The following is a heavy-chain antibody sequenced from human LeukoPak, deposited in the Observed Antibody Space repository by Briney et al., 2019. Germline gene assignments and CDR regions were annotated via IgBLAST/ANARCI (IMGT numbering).Heavy chain of an antibody. CDR3: ARALMTLVRGVPRTTWFHP. D-gene: IGHD3-10*01. Sequence: ASETLSLTCAVFGGSFSGYYWTWVRQAPGKGLEWIGEINESGTTNYNASLNNRVTISVDTSKNQFPLKLTSLTAADTAVFYCARALMTLVRGVPRTTWFHPWGQGTLVTVSS. J-gene: IGHJ5*02. CDR1: GGSFSGYY. V-gene: IGHV4-34*01. CDR2: INESGTT.